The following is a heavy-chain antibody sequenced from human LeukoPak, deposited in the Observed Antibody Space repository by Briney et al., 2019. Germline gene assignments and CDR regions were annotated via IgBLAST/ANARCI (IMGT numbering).Heavy chain of an antibody. V-gene: IGHV3-11*01. CDR3: AKGPRLTFFDY. D-gene: IGHD3-16*01. J-gene: IGHJ4*02. CDR2: ISTSGTAV. Sequence: GGSLRLSCAASGFTFSDYYMSWIRQAPGKGLEWVSYISTSGTAVYYADSVKGRFTISRDTAKNSLYLQMNSLRTEDTALYYCAKGPRLTFFDYWGQGTLVTVSS. CDR1: GFTFSDYY.